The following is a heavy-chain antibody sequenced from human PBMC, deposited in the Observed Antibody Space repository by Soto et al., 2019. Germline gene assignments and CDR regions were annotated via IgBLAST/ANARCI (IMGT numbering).Heavy chain of an antibody. Sequence: GGSLRLSCAASGFTFSSYSMNWVRQAPGKGLEWFSSISSSSSYIYYADSVKGRFTISRDNAKNSLYLQMNSLRAEDTAVYYCAREVYDFWSGLGYYYYYGMDVWGQGTTVTVSS. V-gene: IGHV3-21*01. J-gene: IGHJ6*02. D-gene: IGHD3-3*01. CDR2: ISSSSSYI. CDR3: AREVYDFWSGLGYYYYYGMDV. CDR1: GFTFSSYS.